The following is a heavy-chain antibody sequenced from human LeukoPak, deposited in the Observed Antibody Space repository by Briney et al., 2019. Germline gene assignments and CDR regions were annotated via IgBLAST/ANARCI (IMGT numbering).Heavy chain of an antibody. CDR1: GFTFEDYA. CDR2: ISWNSGSI. CDR3: AKGRQQLVRLDCFDP. V-gene: IGHV3-9*01. D-gene: IGHD6-13*01. Sequence: GGSLRLFCAASGFTFEDYAMHWARDARGKGLEGGSGISWNSGSIGYADSVKGRFPISRDNAKNSLYLQMNSLRAEDTALYSCAKGRQQLVRLDCFDPWGQGTLVTVSS. J-gene: IGHJ5*02.